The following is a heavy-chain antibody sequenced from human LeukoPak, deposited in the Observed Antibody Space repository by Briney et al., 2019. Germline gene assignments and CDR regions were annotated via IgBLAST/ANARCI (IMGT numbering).Heavy chain of an antibody. CDR1: GYTFTSYD. Sequence: ASVKVSCKASGYTFTSYDINWVRQATGQGLEWMGWMNPNSGNTGYAQKFQGRVTMTRNTSISTAYMELSSLRSEDTAVYYCARTGGSYYYYYGMDAWGQGTTVTVSS. CDR3: ARTGGSYYYYYGMDA. D-gene: IGHD3-16*01. CDR2: MNPNSGNT. J-gene: IGHJ6*02. V-gene: IGHV1-8*01.